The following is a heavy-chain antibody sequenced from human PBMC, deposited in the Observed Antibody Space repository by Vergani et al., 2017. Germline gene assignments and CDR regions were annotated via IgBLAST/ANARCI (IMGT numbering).Heavy chain of an antibody. Sequence: VQLVESGGGVVQPGRSLRLSCAASGFTFSSYAMSWVRQAPGKGLEWVSAISGSGGSTYYADSVKGRFTISRDNSKNTLYLQMNSLRAEDTAVYYCAKGLMVRGVIITAFDYWGQGTLVTVSS. V-gene: IGHV3-23*04. CDR1: GFTFSSYA. CDR3: AKGLMVRGVIITAFDY. CDR2: ISGSGGST. D-gene: IGHD3-10*01. J-gene: IGHJ4*02.